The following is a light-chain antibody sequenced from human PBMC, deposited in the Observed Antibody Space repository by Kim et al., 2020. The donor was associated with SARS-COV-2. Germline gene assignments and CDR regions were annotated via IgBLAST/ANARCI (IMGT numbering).Light chain of an antibody. CDR3: QQHYIYPLT. V-gene: IGKV1-8*01. CDR1: QDISNS. CDR2: DAF. J-gene: IGKJ4*01. Sequence: ASTGDRVSITCRASQDISNSLAWYQQKPGKAPELLMYDAFTLQSGVSPRFSGSRSGTDFTLTISSLQSEDFATYYCQQHYIYPLTFGGGTKVDIK.